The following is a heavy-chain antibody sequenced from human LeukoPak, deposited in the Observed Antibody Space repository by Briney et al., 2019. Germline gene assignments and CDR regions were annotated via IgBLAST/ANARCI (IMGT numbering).Heavy chain of an antibody. CDR2: IKSRTDGGTT. Sequence: GGSLRLSCAASGFTFTNAWMSWVRQAPGKGLEWVGRIKSRTDGGTTDYAAPVKGRFTISRDDSKNTLYLQMNSLKTEDTAIYYCATDQWLVQGRLDYWGQGTLVTVSS. CDR3: ATDQWLVQGRLDY. CDR1: GFTFTNAW. J-gene: IGHJ4*02. V-gene: IGHV3-15*01. D-gene: IGHD6-19*01.